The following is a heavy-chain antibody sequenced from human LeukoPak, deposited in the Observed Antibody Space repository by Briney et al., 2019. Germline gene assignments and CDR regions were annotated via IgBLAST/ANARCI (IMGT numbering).Heavy chain of an antibody. CDR1: GGSFSGYY. CDR2: INHSGST. J-gene: IGHJ4*02. V-gene: IGHV4-34*01. Sequence: SEPLSLTCAVYGGSFSGYYWSWIRQPPAKGQEWIGEINHSGSTNYNPSLKSRVTISVDTSKNQFSLKLSSVTAADTAVYYCARGLVPRSRGPYFDYWGQGTLVTVSS. D-gene: IGHD2-8*01. CDR3: ARGLVPRSRGPYFDY.